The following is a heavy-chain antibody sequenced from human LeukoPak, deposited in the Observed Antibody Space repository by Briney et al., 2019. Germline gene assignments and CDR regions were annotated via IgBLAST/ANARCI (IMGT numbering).Heavy chain of an antibody. CDR1: GYTFTGYH. CDR2: INPNSGGT. V-gene: IGHV1-2*02. D-gene: IGHD2-2*01. CDR3: ATQLSEYCSSTSCYDYYGMDV. J-gene: IGHJ6*02. Sequence: ASVKVSCKASGYTFTGYHMHWVRKAPGQGLEWMGWINPNSGGTNYAQKFQGRVTMTRDTSIGTAYMELSRLRSDDTAVYYCATQLSEYCSSTSCYDYYGMDVWGQGTTVTVSS.